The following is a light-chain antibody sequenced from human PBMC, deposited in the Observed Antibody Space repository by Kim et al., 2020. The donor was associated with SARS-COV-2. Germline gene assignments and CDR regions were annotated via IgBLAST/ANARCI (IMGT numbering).Light chain of an antibody. CDR1: QDFRSW. Sequence: DIHMTQSPSFVSASVGDRVTISCRASQDFRSWLSWYQQRPGQAPRLLIYAAYNLQTGVPSRFSGSGSGTDFTLTISSLQPEDFATYYCQQTNRFPYTCGQGTKLDI. J-gene: IGKJ2*01. CDR3: QQTNRFPYT. CDR2: AAY. V-gene: IGKV1-12*01.